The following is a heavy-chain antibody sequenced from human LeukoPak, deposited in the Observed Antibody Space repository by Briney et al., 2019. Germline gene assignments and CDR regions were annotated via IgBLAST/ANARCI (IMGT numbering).Heavy chain of an antibody. J-gene: IGHJ3*02. CDR2: ISSSSSYI. V-gene: IGHV3-21*01. CDR1: GFSFSNCS. Sequence: GGSLRLSCAASGFSFSNCSMNWVRQAPGKGLEWVSSISSSSSYIYYADSLKGRFTISRDNAKNSLYLQMNSLRAEDTAVYYCARDRIIYGDYGDAFDIWGQGTMVTVSS. D-gene: IGHD4-17*01. CDR3: ARDRIIYGDYGDAFDI.